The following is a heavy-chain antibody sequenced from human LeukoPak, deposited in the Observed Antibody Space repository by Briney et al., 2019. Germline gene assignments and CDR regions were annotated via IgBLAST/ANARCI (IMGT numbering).Heavy chain of an antibody. Sequence: PGGSLRLSCAASGFTFSSYSMNWVRQAPGKGLEWVSSISSSSSYIYYADSVKGRFTISRDNAKNSLYLQMNSLRAEDTAVYYCARDLWLLDALDIWGQGTMVTVSS. J-gene: IGHJ3*02. V-gene: IGHV3-21*01. CDR2: ISSSSSYI. CDR1: GFTFSSYS. CDR3: ARDLWLLDALDI. D-gene: IGHD5-12*01.